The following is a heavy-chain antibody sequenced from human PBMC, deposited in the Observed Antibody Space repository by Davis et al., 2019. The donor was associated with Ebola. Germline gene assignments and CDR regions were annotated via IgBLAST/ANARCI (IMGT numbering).Heavy chain of an antibody. J-gene: IGHJ4*02. Sequence: GGSLRLSCAASGFTFSSYAMSWVXQPPAPLLSSLSAIRGSGGSTYYADSVKGRFTISRDNSKNTLYLQMNSLRAEETAVYYCASSDYYDSSGYYHWGQGTLVTVSS. D-gene: IGHD3-22*01. CDR3: ASSDYYDSSGYYH. CDR2: IRGSGGST. V-gene: IGHV3-23*01. CDR1: GFTFSSYA.